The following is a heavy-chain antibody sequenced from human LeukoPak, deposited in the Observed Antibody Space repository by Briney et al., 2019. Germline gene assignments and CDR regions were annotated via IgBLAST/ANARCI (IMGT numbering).Heavy chain of an antibody. V-gene: IGHV4-4*07. CDR3: ARHVPYYYYMDV. CDR1: GGSISGYY. CDR2: IYSSGIT. J-gene: IGHJ6*03. Sequence: SETLSLTCTVSGGSISGYYWTWIRQSAGKGLECIGRIYSSGITSYNPSLKSRVTLSVDTSKNQFSLKLSSVTAADTAVYYCARHVPYYYYMDVWGKGTTVTVSS.